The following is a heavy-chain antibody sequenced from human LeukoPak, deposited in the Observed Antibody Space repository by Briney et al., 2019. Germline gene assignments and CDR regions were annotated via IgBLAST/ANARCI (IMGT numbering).Heavy chain of an antibody. CDR3: VRGGLAAAGIDY. J-gene: IGHJ4*02. Sequence: GGSLRLSCAASGFTFSRYWMHWVRQAPGKGLEWLAIIWYDGGNKFYADSVKGRFTISRDNSRNTVYLQMNRLSAEDTAVYYCVRGGLAAAGIDYWGQGTLVTVS. D-gene: IGHD6-13*01. CDR1: GFTFSRYW. CDR2: IWYDGGNK. V-gene: IGHV3-33*08.